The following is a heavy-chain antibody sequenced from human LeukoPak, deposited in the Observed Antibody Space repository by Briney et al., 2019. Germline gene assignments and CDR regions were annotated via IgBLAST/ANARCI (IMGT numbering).Heavy chain of an antibody. V-gene: IGHV4-39*07. CDR2: IYYSGST. Sequence: SETLSLTCTVSGGSISSGSYYWGWIRQPPGKGLEWIGSIYYSGSTYYNPSLKSRVTISVDTSKNQFSLKLSSVTAADTAVYYCARVKGIGVYFDYWGQGTLVTVPS. D-gene: IGHD3-10*01. CDR3: ARVKGIGVYFDY. J-gene: IGHJ4*02. CDR1: GGSISSGSYY.